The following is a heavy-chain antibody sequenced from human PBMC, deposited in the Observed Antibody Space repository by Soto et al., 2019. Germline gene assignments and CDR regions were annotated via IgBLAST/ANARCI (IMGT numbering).Heavy chain of an antibody. V-gene: IGHV3-74*01. J-gene: IGHJ4*02. CDR2: INSDGSSI. Sequence: EVHLVESGGGVVQPGGSLRLSCAASGFSFSTWMHWVRQAPGKGLVWLSRINSDGSSISYADSVKGRFFVSRDNAKNTLYLQINSLTAEDTAVYCCTRGASGYGNFDYWGQGVLLTVSS. CDR3: TRGASGYGNFDY. CDR1: GFSFSTW. D-gene: IGHD5-12*01.